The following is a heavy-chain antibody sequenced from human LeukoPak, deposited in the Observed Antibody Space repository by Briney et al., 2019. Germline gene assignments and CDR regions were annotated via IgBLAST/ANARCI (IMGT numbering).Heavy chain of an antibody. V-gene: IGHV1-69*06. D-gene: IGHD3-22*01. CDR2: ISPVLGTA. Sequence: EASVRLSCTASGVTFSGYAISWVRQAPGQGLEWMGGISPVLGTANYADTVQGRVTISADKSKNTPYLQMSSLRSEDTAVYYCAGEPPMSPYYYFMDVWGKGTTVTVSS. CDR1: GVTFSGYA. J-gene: IGHJ6*03. CDR3: AGEPPMSPYYYFMDV.